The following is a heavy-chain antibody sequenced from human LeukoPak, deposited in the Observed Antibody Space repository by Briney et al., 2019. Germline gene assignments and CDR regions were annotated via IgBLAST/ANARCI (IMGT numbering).Heavy chain of an antibody. CDR2: NYTSGIT. J-gene: IGHJ4*02. D-gene: IGHD1-26*01. CDR1: GGSINSGSYF. CDR3: ARSNSGSYRELDY. V-gene: IGHV4-61*02. Sequence: PSQTLSLTCTVSGGSINSGSYFWSWIRQPAGKGLEWIGRNYTSGITNYNSSLMSRATISIDTSKNQFSLKLSSVTAADTAVYYCARSNSGSYRELDYWGQGALVTVSS.